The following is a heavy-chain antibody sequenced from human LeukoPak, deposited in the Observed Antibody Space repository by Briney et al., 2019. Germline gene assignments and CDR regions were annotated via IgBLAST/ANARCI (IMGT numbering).Heavy chain of an antibody. CDR3: ERKGTVTTPFDY. J-gene: IGHJ4*02. Sequence: SQTLSLTCAISGDSFSSNSAAWNWIRQSPSRGLEWLGRTYYRFKWISDYALSVKSRITINADTSQNQLSLQLNSVTPEDTAVYYCERKGTVTTPFDYWGQGILVTVSS. CDR2: TYYRFKWIS. D-gene: IGHD4-11*01. CDR1: GDSFSSNSAA. V-gene: IGHV6-1*01.